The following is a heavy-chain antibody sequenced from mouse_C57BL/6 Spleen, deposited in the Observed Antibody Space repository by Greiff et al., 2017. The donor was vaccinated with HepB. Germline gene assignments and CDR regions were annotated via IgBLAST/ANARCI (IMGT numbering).Heavy chain of an antibody. CDR1: GYTFTSYG. CDR2: IYPRSGNT. J-gene: IGHJ4*01. D-gene: IGHD1-1*01. Sequence: QVQLQQSGAELARPGASVKLSCKASGYTFTSYGISWVKQRTGQGLEWIGEIYPRSGNTYYNEKFKGKATLTADKSSSTAYMELRSLTSEDSAVYFCARSYYYGRDYYAMDYWGQGTSVTVAS. CDR3: ARSYYYGRDYYAMDY. V-gene: IGHV1-81*01.